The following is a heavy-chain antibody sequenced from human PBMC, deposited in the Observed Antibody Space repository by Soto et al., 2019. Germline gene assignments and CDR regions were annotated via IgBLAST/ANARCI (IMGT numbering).Heavy chain of an antibody. D-gene: IGHD1-1*01. J-gene: IGHJ4*02. V-gene: IGHV3-30*18. Sequence: GGSLRLSCAASGFTFSSYGMHWVRQAPGKGLEWVAIISYDEINKYYADSVKGRFTISRDNSKNTLYLQMNSLRAEDTAVYYCAKSVYNWNDGCFDYWGQGTLVTVSS. CDR3: AKSVYNWNDGCFDY. CDR2: ISYDEINK. CDR1: GFTFSSYG.